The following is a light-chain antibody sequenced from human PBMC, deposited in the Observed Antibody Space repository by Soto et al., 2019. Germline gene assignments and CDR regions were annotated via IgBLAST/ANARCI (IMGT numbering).Light chain of an antibody. V-gene: IGKV3-20*01. CDR3: QRYNSAPRT. CDR2: GVF. Sequence: EIVLTQSPDTLSLSPGERATLSCRASQSGSSSYLAWYQQRPGQPPRLLIYGVFTRADDIPDRFSGSGSGTDFTLPISSLQPEDFAVYYCQRYNSAPRTFGQGTKVEIK. CDR1: QSGSSSY. J-gene: IGKJ1*01.